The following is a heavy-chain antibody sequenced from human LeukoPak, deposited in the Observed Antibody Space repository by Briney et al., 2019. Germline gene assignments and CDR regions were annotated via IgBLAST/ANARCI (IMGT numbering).Heavy chain of an antibody. CDR1: GFTFSSYG. D-gene: IGHD1-7*01. CDR2: IRYDGSNK. J-gene: IGHJ6*03. V-gene: IGHV3-30*02. Sequence: GGSLRLSCAASGFTFSSYGMHWVRQAPGKGLEWVAFIRYDGSNKYYADSVKGRFTISRDNSKNTLYLQMNSLRAEDTAVYYCATTGLTGTTVYYYYYYYMDVWGKGTTVTVSS. CDR3: ATTGLTGTTVYYYYYYYMDV.